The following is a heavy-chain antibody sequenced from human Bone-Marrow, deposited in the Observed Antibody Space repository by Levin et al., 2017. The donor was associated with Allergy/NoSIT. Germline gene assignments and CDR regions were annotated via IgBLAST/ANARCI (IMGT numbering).Heavy chain of an antibody. CDR3: AREGFLGYCSSTSCYWTGNWFDP. V-gene: IGHV3-30-3*01. D-gene: IGHD2-2*01. J-gene: IGHJ5*02. CDR1: GFTFSSYA. CDR2: ISYDGSNK. Sequence: GGSLRLSCAASGFTFSSYAMHWVRQAPGKGLEWVAVISYDGSNKYYADSVKGRFTISRDNSKNTLYLQMNSLRAEDTAVYYCAREGFLGYCSSTSCYWTGNWFDPWGQGTLVTVSS.